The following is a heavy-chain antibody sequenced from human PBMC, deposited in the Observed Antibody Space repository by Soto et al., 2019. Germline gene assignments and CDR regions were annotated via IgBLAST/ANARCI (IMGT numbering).Heavy chain of an antibody. CDR2: ISAYNGNT. V-gene: IGHV1-18*01. J-gene: IGHJ4*01. CDR3: AKDIAHSSDITAYYWAY. CDR1: GYTFVTYG. D-gene: IGHD3-9*01. Sequence: ASEKFSCKSSGYTFVTYGISWVRQAPGQGLEWMGWISAYNGNTNYAQKLQGRVTMTTDTSTSTAYMELRSLRSDDTAVYYCAKDIAHSSDITAYYWAYWGQGTLVTVPS.